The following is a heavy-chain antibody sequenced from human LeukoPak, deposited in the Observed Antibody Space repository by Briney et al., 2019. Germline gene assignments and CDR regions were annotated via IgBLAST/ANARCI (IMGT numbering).Heavy chain of an antibody. D-gene: IGHD1-26*01. J-gene: IGHJ6*03. CDR3: ARAGGGSYLYVHV. CDR1: GVSISSYY. CDR2: IYYSGST. Sequence: PSETLSLTCSVSGVSISSYYWSWIRQPPGKGLEWIGYIYYSGSTNYNPSLKSRVTISVDTSKNQFSLKLSSVTAADTAVYYCARAGGGSYLYVHVWGKGTTVTVSS. V-gene: IGHV4-59*01.